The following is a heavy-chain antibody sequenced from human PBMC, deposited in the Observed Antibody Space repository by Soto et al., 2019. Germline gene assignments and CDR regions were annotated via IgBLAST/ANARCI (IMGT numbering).Heavy chain of an antibody. Sequence: SVTQSLTRSVSASYINGRDYYWSWIRKPPGKGLECVGHIHYSGSTYYNPSLKSRAGISADSSKSQVSLKLSSVTAADTAVYYCARGHRAKPKWLFPYYYYYYGMDVWGQGTTVTVSS. D-gene: IGHD3-22*01. CDR1: ASYINGRDYY. V-gene: IGHV4-30-4*01. CDR2: IHYSGST. J-gene: IGHJ6*02. CDR3: ARGHRAKPKWLFPYYYYYYGMDV.